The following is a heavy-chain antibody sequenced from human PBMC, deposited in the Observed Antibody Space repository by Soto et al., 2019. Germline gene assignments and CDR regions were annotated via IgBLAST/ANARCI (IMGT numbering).Heavy chain of an antibody. V-gene: IGHV3-30*18. J-gene: IGHJ6*02. CDR2: ISYDGSNK. CDR3: AKDYRAYYYYYGMDV. CDR1: GFTFSSYG. Sequence: PGGSLRLSCAASGFTFSSYGMHWVRQAPGKGLEWVAVISYDGSNKYYADSVKGRFTISRDNSKNTLYLQMNSLRAEDTAVYYCAKDYRAYYYYYGMDVRGQGTTVTVSS.